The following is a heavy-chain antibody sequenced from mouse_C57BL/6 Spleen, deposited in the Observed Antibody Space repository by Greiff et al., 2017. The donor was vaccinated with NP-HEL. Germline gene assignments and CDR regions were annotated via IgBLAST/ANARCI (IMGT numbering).Heavy chain of an antibody. D-gene: IGHD1-1*01. V-gene: IGHV3-1*01. J-gene: IGHJ3*01. CDR3: ARDGSSSAWFAY. CDR2: ISYSGST. CDR1: GYSITSGYD. Sequence: VQLQQSGPGMVKPSQSLSLTCTVTGYSITSGYDWHWIRHFPGNKLEWMGYISYSGSTNYNPSLKSRISITHDTSKNHFFLKLNSVTTEDTATYYCARDGSSSAWFAYWGQGTLVTVSA.